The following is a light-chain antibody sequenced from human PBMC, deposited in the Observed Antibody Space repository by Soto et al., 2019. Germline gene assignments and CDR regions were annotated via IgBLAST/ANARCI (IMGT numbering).Light chain of an antibody. Sequence: QSALTQPASVSGSPGQSISISCTGTSSDVGSYNLVSWYQQHPGKAPKLMIYEVSKRPSGVSNRFSGSKSGNAASLTISGLQAEDEADYFCCSYVGISTVFGIGTKLTVL. CDR2: EVS. V-gene: IGLV2-23*02. CDR1: SSDVGSYNL. CDR3: CSYVGISTV. J-gene: IGLJ1*01.